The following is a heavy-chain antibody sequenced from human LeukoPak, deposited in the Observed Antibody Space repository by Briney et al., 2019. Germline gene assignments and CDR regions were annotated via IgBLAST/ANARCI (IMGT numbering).Heavy chain of an antibody. V-gene: IGHV4-38-2*02. J-gene: IGHJ4*02. Sequence: SETLSLTCTVSGYSISSGYYWGWIRQPPGKGLEWIGSIYHSGSTYYNPSLKSRVTISVDTSKNQFSLKLSSVTAADTVVYYCARGGIVVVVAAYYFDYWGQGTLVTISS. D-gene: IGHD2-15*01. CDR2: IYHSGST. CDR3: ARGGIVVVVAAYYFDY. CDR1: GYSISSGYY.